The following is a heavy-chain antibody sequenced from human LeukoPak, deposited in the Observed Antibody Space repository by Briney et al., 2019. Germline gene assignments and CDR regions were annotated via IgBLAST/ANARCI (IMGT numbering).Heavy chain of an antibody. CDR3: ARVNGQLPSLDY. D-gene: IGHD1-26*01. CDR1: GFTFSSYA. V-gene: IGHV3-30*04. CDR2: ISYDGSNK. J-gene: IGHJ4*02. Sequence: PGRSLRLSCAASGFTFSSYAMHWVRQAPGKGLEWVAVISYDGSNKYYADSVKGRVTISRDNSKNPLELQINSLRADDTAVYSCARVNGQLPSLDYWGQGTLVTVSS.